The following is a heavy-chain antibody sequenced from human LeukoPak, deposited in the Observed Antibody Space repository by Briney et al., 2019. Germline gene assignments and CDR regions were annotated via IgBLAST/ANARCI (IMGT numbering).Heavy chain of an antibody. J-gene: IGHJ5*02. Sequence: GGSLRLSCAASGLTFSSYGMHWVRQAPGKGLEWVAVISYDGSNKYYADSVKGRFTISRDNSKNTLYLQMNSLRAEDTAVYYCAKDTRHHIVGAIDWFDPWGQGTLVTVSS. D-gene: IGHD1-26*01. CDR3: AKDTRHHIVGAIDWFDP. V-gene: IGHV3-30*18. CDR2: ISYDGSNK. CDR1: GLTFSSYG.